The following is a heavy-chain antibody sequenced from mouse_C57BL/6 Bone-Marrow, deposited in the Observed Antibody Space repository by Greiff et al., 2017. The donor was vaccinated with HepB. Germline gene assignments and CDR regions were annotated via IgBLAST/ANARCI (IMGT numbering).Heavy chain of an antibody. Sequence: VQLQQSGTVLARPGASVKMSCKTSGYTFTSYWMHWVKQRPGQGLEWIGAIYPGNSDTSYKQKFKGKAKLTAVTSASTAYMQLSSLTNEDSAVYYGRSSTVVARWYFDVWGTGTTLTVSS. CDR3: RSSTVVARWYFDV. J-gene: IGHJ1*03. CDR1: GYTFTSYW. D-gene: IGHD1-1*01. CDR2: IYPGNSDT. V-gene: IGHV1-5*01.